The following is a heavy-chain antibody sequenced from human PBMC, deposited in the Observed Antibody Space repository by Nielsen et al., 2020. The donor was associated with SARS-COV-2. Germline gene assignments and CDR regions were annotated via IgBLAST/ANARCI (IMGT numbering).Heavy chain of an antibody. V-gene: IGHV3-15*01. D-gene: IGHD2-2*01. CDR3: ATARYCSRTSCSAGTDMFDP. CDR1: GLSVTDAW. Sequence: GGSLRLSCTLFGLSVTDAWMSWVRQAPGKGLEWFGRIKRKIDGGTTDYAAPVKDRFTISRDDSKNTVYLDMSSLRTEDTAVYYCATARYCSRTSCSAGTDMFDPWGQGTQVIVSS. CDR2: IKRKIDGGTT. J-gene: IGHJ5*02.